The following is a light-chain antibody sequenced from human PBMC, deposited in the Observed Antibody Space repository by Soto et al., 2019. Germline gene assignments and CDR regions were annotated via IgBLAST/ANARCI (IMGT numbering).Light chain of an antibody. V-gene: IGKV1-5*03. J-gene: IGKJ1*01. CDR3: QHYTSYSEA. Sequence: DIQMTQSPSTLSGSVGDRVTITCRASQTISSWLAWYKQKPGKAPKLLIYKASTLKSGVPSRFSGSGSGTEFTLTISRLQPDDFANYYCQHYTSYSEAIGRGTKLDLK. CDR2: KAS. CDR1: QTISSW.